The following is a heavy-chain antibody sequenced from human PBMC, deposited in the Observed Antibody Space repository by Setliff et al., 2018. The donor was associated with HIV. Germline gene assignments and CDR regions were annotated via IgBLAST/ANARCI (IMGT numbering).Heavy chain of an antibody. Sequence: SETLSLTCTVSGGSISNSRYYWSWIRQPPGKGLEWIGSIYYSGSTYYNPSLQSRVTMSVDTSKNQFSLKVRSLTAADTGLYYCARVKSIKTTLVRLWPRFDLWGQGTQVTVSS. CDR1: GGSISNSRYY. CDR2: IYYSGST. D-gene: IGHD3-10*01. V-gene: IGHV4-39*07. J-gene: IGHJ5*02. CDR3: ARVKSIKTTLVRLWPRFDL.